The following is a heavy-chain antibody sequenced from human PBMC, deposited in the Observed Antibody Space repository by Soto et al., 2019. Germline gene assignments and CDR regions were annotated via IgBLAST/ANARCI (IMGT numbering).Heavy chain of an antibody. CDR2: ISGSGGST. V-gene: IGHV3-23*01. CDR1: GFTFSSYA. D-gene: IGHD1-26*01. CDR3: AKDSLTWDRVNWFDP. J-gene: IGHJ5*02. Sequence: GGSLRLSCAASGFTFSSYAMSWVRQAPGKGLEWVSAISGSGGSTYYADSVKGRFTISRDNSKNTRYLQMNSLRAEDTAVYYCAKDSLTWDRVNWFDPWGQGTLVTVSS.